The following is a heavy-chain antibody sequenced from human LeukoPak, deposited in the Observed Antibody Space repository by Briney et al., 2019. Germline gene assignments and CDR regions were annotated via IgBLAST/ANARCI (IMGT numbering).Heavy chain of an antibody. V-gene: IGHV3-9*03. D-gene: IGHD5-18*01. CDR1: GFIFDDYA. CDR2: ISWNSGSI. Sequence: GGSLRLSCVASGFIFDDYAMHRVRQAPGKGLEWVSGISWNSGSIVYADSVKGRFTISRDSAKNSLYLQMNSLRAEDMALYYCAKGYSYGITYYFDYWGQGTLVTVSS. J-gene: IGHJ4*02. CDR3: AKGYSYGITYYFDY.